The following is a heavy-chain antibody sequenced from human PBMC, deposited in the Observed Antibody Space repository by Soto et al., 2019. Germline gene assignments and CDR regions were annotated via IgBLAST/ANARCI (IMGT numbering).Heavy chain of an antibody. V-gene: IGHV4-39*01. CDR3: ARQAEDYDFWDYGMDV. CDR1: GGSISSSSYY. Sequence: SETLSLTCTVSGGSISSSSYYWGWIRQPPGKGLEWIGSIYYSGSTYYNPSLKSRVTISVDTSKNQFSLKLSSVTAADTAVYYCARQAEDYDFWDYGMDVWGQGTTVTVSS. J-gene: IGHJ6*02. CDR2: IYYSGST. D-gene: IGHD3-3*01.